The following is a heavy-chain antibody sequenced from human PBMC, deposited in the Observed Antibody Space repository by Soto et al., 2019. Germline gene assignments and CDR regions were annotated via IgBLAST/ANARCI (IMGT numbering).Heavy chain of an antibody. CDR3: ARIERYSTYEYFDF. Sequence: SGPTLVNPTETLTLTCTVSGFSLSRIRVGVGWIRQPPGKALEWLAHVFSNDAKSYSPSLKGRVTISRDTFRSQVVLTMTNVDPVDTATYFCARIERYSTYEYFDFWGQGTLVTVSS. D-gene: IGHD5-12*01. CDR2: VFSNDAK. CDR1: GFSLSRIRVG. V-gene: IGHV2-26*01. J-gene: IGHJ4*02.